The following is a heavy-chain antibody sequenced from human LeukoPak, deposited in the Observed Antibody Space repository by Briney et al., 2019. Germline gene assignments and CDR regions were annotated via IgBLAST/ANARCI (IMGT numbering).Heavy chain of an antibody. CDR2: ISYSGTT. D-gene: IGHD6-13*01. CDR3: ARLYSSTWYAYMDV. CDR1: GGSISSSSYY. J-gene: IGHJ6*03. V-gene: IGHV4-39*01. Sequence: SETLSLTCTVSGGSISSSSYYWGWIRQPPGKGLEWIGSISYSGTTYYNPSLKSRVTISVDTSKNQFSLKLSSETAADTAVYYCARLYSSTWYAYMDVWGKGTTVTVSS.